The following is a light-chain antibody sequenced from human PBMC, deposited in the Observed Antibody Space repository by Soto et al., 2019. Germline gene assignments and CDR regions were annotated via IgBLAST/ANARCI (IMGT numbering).Light chain of an antibody. CDR2: EGS. J-gene: IGLJ3*02. CDR3: CSYVSSSTFWV. V-gene: IGLV2-23*03. Sequence: QSALTQPASVSGSPGQSITISCTGTSSDVGSYNVVSWYQQHPGKAPKLIIYEGSKRPSGVSNRFSGSKSGNTASLTISWLQAEDEADYYCCSYVSSSTFWVFGGGTKLTVL. CDR1: SSDVGSYNV.